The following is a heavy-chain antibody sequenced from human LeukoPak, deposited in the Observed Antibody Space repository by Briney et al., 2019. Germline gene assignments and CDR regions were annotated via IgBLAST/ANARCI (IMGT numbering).Heavy chain of an antibody. CDR3: ARNHYDIFDY. D-gene: IGHD3-9*01. CDR2: IYYSGST. J-gene: IGHJ4*02. V-gene: IGHV4-59*01. Sequence: SETLSLTCAVYGGSFSGYYWSWIRQPPGKGLEWIGYIYYSGSTNYNPSLKSRVTISVDTSKNQFSLKLSSVTAADTALYYCARNHYDIFDYWGQGTLVTVSS. CDR1: GGSFSGYY.